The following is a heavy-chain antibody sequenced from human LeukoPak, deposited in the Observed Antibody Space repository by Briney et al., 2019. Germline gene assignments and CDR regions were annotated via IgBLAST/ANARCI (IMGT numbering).Heavy chain of an antibody. CDR3: ASASGYSQQHFHY. D-gene: IGHD5-18*01. Sequence: GGSLRLSCAASGFIFSSYAMRWVRRAPGKGLEWVSAISGSGGSTYYADSVKGRFTISRVNAKNTLYLEMNRLRAEDTAVYYCASASGYSQQHFHYWLGGNVVSVPS. J-gene: IGHJ4*02. V-gene: IGHV3-23*01. CDR1: GFIFSSYA. CDR2: ISGSGGST.